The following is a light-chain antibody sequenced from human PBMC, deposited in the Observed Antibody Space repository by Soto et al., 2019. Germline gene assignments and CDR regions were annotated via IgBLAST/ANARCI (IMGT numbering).Light chain of an antibody. V-gene: IGKV1-27*01. Sequence: DIQMTQSPSSLSASVGDRVTLTCRASQDISQYLAWYQQIPGKVPKLLIYYASTLQSGVPSRFSGSGSGTAITLTISSLKPEDVATDYCLKYNKDAPGTFGQGPKVDI. J-gene: IGKJ1*01. CDR3: LKYNKDAPGT. CDR2: YAS. CDR1: QDISQY.